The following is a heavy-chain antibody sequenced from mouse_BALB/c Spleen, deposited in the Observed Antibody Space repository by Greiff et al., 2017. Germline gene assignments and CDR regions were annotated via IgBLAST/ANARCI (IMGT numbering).Heavy chain of an antibody. D-gene: IGHD2-3*01. V-gene: IGHV1S81*02. J-gene: IGHJ3*01. CDR2: INPSNGRT. Sequence: QVQLQQPGAELVKPGASVKLSCKASGYTFTSYWMHWVKQRPGQGLEWIGEINPSNGRTNYNEKFKSKATLTVDKSSSTAYMQLSSLTSEDSAVYYCARSFYDSWFAYWGQGTLVTVAA. CDR1: GYTFTSYW. CDR3: ARSFYDSWFAY.